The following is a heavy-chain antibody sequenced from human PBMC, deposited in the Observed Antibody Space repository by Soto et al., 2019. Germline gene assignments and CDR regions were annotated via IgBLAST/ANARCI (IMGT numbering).Heavy chain of an antibody. Sequence: QVQLVQSGAEVKKPGASEKVSCKASGYTFTTYGISWVRQAPGQGLEWMGWSNGYNGNTNYAQKRQGRGTLTTDTSTSTAYMELRSLRSDDTAVYYCARDPVAGTCFDYWGQGTLVTVSS. CDR1: GYTFTTYG. D-gene: IGHD6-19*01. CDR2: SNGYNGNT. V-gene: IGHV1-18*01. CDR3: ARDPVAGTCFDY. J-gene: IGHJ4*02.